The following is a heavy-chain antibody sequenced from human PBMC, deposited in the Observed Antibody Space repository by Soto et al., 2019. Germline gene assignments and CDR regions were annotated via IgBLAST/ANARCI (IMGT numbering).Heavy chain of an antibody. CDR1: GYNFPRSN. V-gene: IGHV1-8*01. D-gene: IGHD2-21*02. CDR3: ARAVGIGVTGLDL. CDR2: MNAANGNA. J-gene: IGHJ5*02. Sequence: QERLVQSGAELRRTGASVKISCRASGYNFPRSNVNWVRQASGQGPEWLGWMNAANGNAAFARDLQGRVTMTRDRSTDTAYLELGGLSSGDTAMYYCARAVGIGVTGLDLWGPGTFVTVS.